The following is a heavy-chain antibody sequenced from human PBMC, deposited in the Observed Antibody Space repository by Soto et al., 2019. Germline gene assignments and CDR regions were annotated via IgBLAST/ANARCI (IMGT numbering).Heavy chain of an antibody. CDR1: GFTFSSYG. J-gene: IGHJ6*02. CDR3: AREPYYDSSGYYYVGNYYGMDV. V-gene: IGHV3-33*01. CDR2: IWDDGSNK. Sequence: PGGSLRLSCAASGFTFSSYGMHWVRQAPGKGLEWVAVIWDDGSNKYYADSVKGRFTISRDNSTNTLYLQMNSLRAEDTAVYYCAREPYYDSSGYYYVGNYYGMDVWGQGTTVTVSS. D-gene: IGHD3-22*01.